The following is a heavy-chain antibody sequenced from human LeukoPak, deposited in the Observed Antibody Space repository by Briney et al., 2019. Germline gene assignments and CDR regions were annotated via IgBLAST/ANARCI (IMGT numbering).Heavy chain of an antibody. CDR2: ISGSGGST. J-gene: IGHJ4*02. Sequence: PGGSLRLSCAASGFTFKDYGMHWVRQAPGKGLEWVSAISGSGGSTYYADSVKGRFTISRDNSKNTLYLQMNSLRAEDTAVYYCAKGMAVAGWYWGQGTLVTVSS. CDR3: AKGMAVAGWY. D-gene: IGHD6-19*01. CDR1: GFTFKDYG. V-gene: IGHV3-23*01.